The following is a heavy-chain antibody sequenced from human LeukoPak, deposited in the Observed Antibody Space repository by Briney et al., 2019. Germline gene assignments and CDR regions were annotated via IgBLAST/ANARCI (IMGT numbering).Heavy chain of an antibody. J-gene: IGHJ4*02. CDR3: ARYGGDSFYDFWIGSKTGFDY. D-gene: IGHD3-3*01. CDR2: ISSSSSTI. Sequence: GGSLRLSCAASGFTFSSYSMNWVRQAPGKGLEWVSYISSSSSTIYYADSVKGRFTISRDNAKNSLYLQMNSLRAEDTAVYYCARYGGDSFYDFWIGSKTGFDYWGQGTLVTVSS. V-gene: IGHV3-48*01. CDR1: GFTFSSYS.